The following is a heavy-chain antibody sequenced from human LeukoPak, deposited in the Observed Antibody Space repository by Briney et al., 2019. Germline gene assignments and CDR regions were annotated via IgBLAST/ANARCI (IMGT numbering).Heavy chain of an antibody. CDR2: IRSKANSYAT. Sequence: PGGSLRLSCAASGFTFSGSAMHWFRQASGKGLEWVGRIRSKANSYATAYAASVKGRFTISRDDSKNTAYLQMNSLKTEDTAVYYCCGDYYDSSGYLNDYWGQGTLVTVSS. J-gene: IGHJ4*02. D-gene: IGHD3-22*01. CDR1: GFTFSGSA. CDR3: CGDYYDSSGYLNDY. V-gene: IGHV3-73*01.